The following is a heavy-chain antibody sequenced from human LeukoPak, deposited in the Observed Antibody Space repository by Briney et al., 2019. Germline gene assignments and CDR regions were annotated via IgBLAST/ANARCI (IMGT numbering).Heavy chain of an antibody. D-gene: IGHD3-10*01. V-gene: IGHV3-53*04. CDR1: GFTFSSYE. CDR2: IYSGGST. CDR3: ARVYPAGGWSPGTFDY. J-gene: IGHJ4*02. Sequence: GGSLRLSCAASGFTFSSYEMSWVRQAPGKGLEWVSVIYSGGSTYYADSVKGRFTISRHNSKNTLYLQMNSLRAEDTAVYYCARVYPAGGWSPGTFDYWGQGTLVTVSS.